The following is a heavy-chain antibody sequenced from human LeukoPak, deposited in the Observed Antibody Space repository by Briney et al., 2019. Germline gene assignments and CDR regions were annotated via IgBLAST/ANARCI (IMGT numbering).Heavy chain of an antibody. J-gene: IGHJ3*02. CDR3: ARTAEDAFDI. Sequence: ASVKVSCKASGYTFTGYYMHWVRQAPGQGLEWMGWINPNSGGTNYAQRFQGWVTMTRDTSISTAYMELSRLRSDDTAVYYCARTAEDAFDIWGQGTMVTVSS. CDR1: GYTFTGYY. D-gene: IGHD2-21*02. CDR2: INPNSGGT. V-gene: IGHV1-2*04.